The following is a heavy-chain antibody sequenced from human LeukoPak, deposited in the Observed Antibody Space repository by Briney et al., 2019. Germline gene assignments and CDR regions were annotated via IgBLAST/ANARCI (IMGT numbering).Heavy chain of an antibody. CDR3: ARFYYDSRGYWYYFDY. J-gene: IGHJ4*02. CDR1: GGSITSDY. D-gene: IGHD3-22*01. Sequence: PSETLSLTCTVSGGSITSDYWSWIRQPPGKALEWIGYISYSGSTSYDPSLKSRVTISGDSSKKQFSLKLSSVTAADTAVYYCARFYYDSRGYWYYFDYWGQGTLVTVSS. V-gene: IGHV4-59*08. CDR2: ISYSGST.